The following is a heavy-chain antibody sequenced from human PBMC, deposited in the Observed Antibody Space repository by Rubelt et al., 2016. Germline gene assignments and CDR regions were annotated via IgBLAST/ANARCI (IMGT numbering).Heavy chain of an antibody. J-gene: IGHJ5*02. Sequence: ASGYTFTGYYMHWVRQAPGQGLEWMGRINPNSGGTNYAQKFQGRVTMTRDTSISTAYMELSRLRSDDTAVYYCARARIAARLGYNWFDPWGQGTLVTVSS. CDR1: GYTFTGYY. CDR2: INPNSGGT. CDR3: ARARIAARLGYNWFDP. D-gene: IGHD6-6*01. V-gene: IGHV1-2*06.